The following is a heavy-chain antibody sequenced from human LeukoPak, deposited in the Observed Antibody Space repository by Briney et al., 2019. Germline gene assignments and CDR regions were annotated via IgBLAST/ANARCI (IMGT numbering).Heavy chain of an antibody. CDR2: ISSSGTTI. V-gene: IGHV3-48*02. Sequence: GGSLRLSCAASGFTFSRYGMNWVRQAPGKGLEWVSYISSSGTTIYYADSVKGRFTISRDNADNSLFLQMNRLRDEDTAVYYCARDVFDTSGYSYGDAFDFWGQGTMVTVSS. CDR3: ARDVFDTSGYSYGDAFDF. D-gene: IGHD3-22*01. J-gene: IGHJ3*01. CDR1: GFTFSRYG.